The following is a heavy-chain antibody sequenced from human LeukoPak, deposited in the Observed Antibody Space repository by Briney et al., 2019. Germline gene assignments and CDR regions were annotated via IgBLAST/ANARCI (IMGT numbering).Heavy chain of an antibody. CDR3: ARAHYRDYGGSDY. D-gene: IGHD4-17*01. V-gene: IGHV4-34*01. CDR2: INRSGST. CDR1: GGSFSGYS. Sequence: SETLSLTCAVYGGSFSGYSWSWIRQPPGKGLEWIGEINRSGSTYYNPSLKSRVTISVDMSKNQFSLKLTSVTAADTAVYYCARAHYRDYGGSDYWGQGTLVTVSS. J-gene: IGHJ4*02.